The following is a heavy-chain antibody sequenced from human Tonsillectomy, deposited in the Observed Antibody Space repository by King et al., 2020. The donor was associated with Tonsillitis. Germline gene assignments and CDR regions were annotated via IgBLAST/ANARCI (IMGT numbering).Heavy chain of an antibody. CDR3: AKDSESSGFYYGVLVSARDY. J-gene: IGHJ4*02. V-gene: IGHV3-30*18. D-gene: IGHD3-22*01. CDR2: ISDDGRNK. CDR1: GFTFSSFA. Sequence: VQLVESGGGVVQPGGSLRLSCAASGFTFSSFAMHWVRQAPGKGLEWVSVISDDGRNKYYADSVKGRFTISRDNSKNTLFMQMNSLRAEDTAVYYCAKDSESSGFYYGVLVSARDYWGQGPLVTVST.